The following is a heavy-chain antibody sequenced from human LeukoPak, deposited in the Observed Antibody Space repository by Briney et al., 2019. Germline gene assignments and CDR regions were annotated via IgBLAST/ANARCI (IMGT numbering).Heavy chain of an antibody. V-gene: IGHV4-4*02. D-gene: IGHD6-13*01. CDR3: ARDARPLKIAAAVSFVY. J-gene: IGHJ4*02. Sequence: PSGTLSLTCAVSGGSISSSNWWSWVRQPPGKGLEWIGEIYHSGSTNYNPSLKSRVTISVDTSKNQFSLKLSSVTAADTAVYYCARDARPLKIAAAVSFVYWGQGTLVTVSS. CDR2: IYHSGST. CDR1: GGSISSSNW.